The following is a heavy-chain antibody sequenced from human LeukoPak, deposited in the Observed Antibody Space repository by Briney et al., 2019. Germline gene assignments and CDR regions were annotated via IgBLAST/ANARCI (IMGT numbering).Heavy chain of an antibody. Sequence: ASVKVSCKASGYTFTSYAMNWVRQAPGQGLEWMGWINTNTGNTTYAHRFTGRIVFSLDTSVSTAYLQMCSLKAEDSAVYYCAKSGLAAVVKTDWGQGTLVTVSS. CDR2: INTNTGNT. D-gene: IGHD3-22*01. CDR1: GYTFTSYA. CDR3: AKSGLAAVVKTD. V-gene: IGHV7-4-1*01. J-gene: IGHJ4*02.